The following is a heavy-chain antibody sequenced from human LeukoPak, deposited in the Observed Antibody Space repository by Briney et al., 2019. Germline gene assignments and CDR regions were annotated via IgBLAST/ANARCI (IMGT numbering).Heavy chain of an antibody. V-gene: IGHV4-59*01. D-gene: IGHD2-21*01. Sequence: SETLSLTCSVSGGSINGDYWSWIRQTPGKGLEWIGYIHYSGRTSYNPSLKSRVTISVDTSKNQFSLRPASVTAADTAVYYCAKETVVVPADDWFGPWGQGTLVTVSS. CDR2: IHYSGRT. CDR3: AKETVVVPADDWFGP. CDR1: GGSINGDY. J-gene: IGHJ5*02.